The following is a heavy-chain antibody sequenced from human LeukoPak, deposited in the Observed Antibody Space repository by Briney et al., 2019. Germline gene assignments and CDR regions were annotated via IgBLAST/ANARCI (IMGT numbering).Heavy chain of an antibody. V-gene: IGHV1-2*02. J-gene: IGHJ3*02. CDR3: ARDIVVVPAKTDDAFDI. D-gene: IGHD2-2*01. CDR2: INPNSGGT. Sequence: ASVKVSCKASGYTFTGYYMHWVRQAPGQGLEWMGWINPNSGGTNYAQKFQGRVTMTRDTSISTAYMELSRLRSDDTAVYYCARDIVVVPAKTDDAFDIWGQGTMVTVSS. CDR1: GYTFTGYY.